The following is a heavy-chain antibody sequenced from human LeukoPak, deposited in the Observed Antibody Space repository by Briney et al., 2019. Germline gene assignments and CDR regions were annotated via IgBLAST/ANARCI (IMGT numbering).Heavy chain of an antibody. Sequence: PSETLSLTCTVSGGSVGSGTYYWSWIRQSPGKGLEWIGNVYYSGSTYYNPSLKSRVTISVDTSKNQFSLKLSSVTAADTAVYYCASSAYGDYVVFDYWGQGTLVTVSS. CDR1: GGSVGSGTYY. CDR2: VYYSGST. CDR3: ASSAYGDYVVFDY. D-gene: IGHD4-17*01. V-gene: IGHV4-39*07. J-gene: IGHJ4*02.